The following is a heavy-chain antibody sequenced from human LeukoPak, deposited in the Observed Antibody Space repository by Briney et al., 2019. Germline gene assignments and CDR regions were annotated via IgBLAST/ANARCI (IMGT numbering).Heavy chain of an antibody. CDR2: ISYDGSNK. CDR3: AKGQQLDY. V-gene: IGHV3-30-3*01. CDR1: GFTFSSYA. Sequence: GGSLRLSCAASGFTFSSYAMHWVRQAPGKGLEWVAVISYDGSNKYYADSVKGRFTISRDNSKNTLYLQMNSLRAEDTAVYYSAKGQQLDYWGQGTLVTVSS. D-gene: IGHD6-13*01. J-gene: IGHJ4*02.